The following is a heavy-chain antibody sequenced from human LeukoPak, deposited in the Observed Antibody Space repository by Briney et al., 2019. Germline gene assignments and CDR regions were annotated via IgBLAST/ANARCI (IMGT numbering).Heavy chain of an antibody. CDR3: TILPRRGYCSSTSCYAVDY. Sequence: GGSLRLSCAASGFTFSSYAMSWVRQAPGKGLEWVSAISGGGGSTYYADSVKGRFTISRDNSKNTLYLQMNGLRAEDTAVYYCTILPRRGYCSSTSCYAVDYWGQGTLVTVSS. CDR1: GFTFSSYA. V-gene: IGHV3-23*01. CDR2: ISGGGGST. D-gene: IGHD2-2*01. J-gene: IGHJ4*02.